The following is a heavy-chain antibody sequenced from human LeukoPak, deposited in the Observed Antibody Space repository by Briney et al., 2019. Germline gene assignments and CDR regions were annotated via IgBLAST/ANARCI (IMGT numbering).Heavy chain of an antibody. J-gene: IGHJ4*02. CDR3: AKGNYYDSSGYYN. Sequence: GGSLRLSCAASGFAFSSYAMSWVRQAPGKGLEWVSAISGSGGSTYYADSVKGRFTVSRDNSKNTLYLQMNSLRAEDTAVYYCAKGNYYDSSGYYNWGQGTLVTVSS. V-gene: IGHV3-23*01. D-gene: IGHD3-22*01. CDR2: ISGSGGST. CDR1: GFAFSSYA.